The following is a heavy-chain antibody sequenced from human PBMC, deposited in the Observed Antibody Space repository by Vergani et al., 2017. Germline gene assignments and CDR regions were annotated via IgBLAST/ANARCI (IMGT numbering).Heavy chain of an antibody. V-gene: IGHV4-59*12. J-gene: IGHJ6*02. Sequence: QVQLQESGPGLVKPSETLSLTCTVSGGSISSYYWSWIRQPPGKGLEWIGYIYYSGSTNYNPSLKSRVTISVDTSKNQFSLKLSSVTAADTAVYYCARDGYYDSSGYFYYGMDVWGQGTTVTVSS. CDR2: IYYSGST. CDR1: GGSISSYY. CDR3: ARDGYYDSSGYFYYGMDV. D-gene: IGHD3-22*01.